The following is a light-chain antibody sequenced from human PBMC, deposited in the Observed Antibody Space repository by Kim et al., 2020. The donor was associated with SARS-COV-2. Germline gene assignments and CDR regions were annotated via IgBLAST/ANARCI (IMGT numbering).Light chain of an antibody. CDR3: QKYDAAPLT. Sequence: ASVGDRIAIPCRASRGIRNYLAWFQQKPGKVPKLLIYTASTLQPGVPSRLSGSGSGTDFTLPISSLQPEDVATYYCQKYDAAPLTFGGGTKVDIK. J-gene: IGKJ4*01. V-gene: IGKV1-27*01. CDR1: RGIRNY. CDR2: TAS.